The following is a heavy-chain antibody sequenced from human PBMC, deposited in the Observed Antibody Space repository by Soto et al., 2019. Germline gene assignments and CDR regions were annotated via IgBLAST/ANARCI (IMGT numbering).Heavy chain of an antibody. V-gene: IGHV3-9*01. CDR3: AKGVAGWYYFDY. CDR2: ISWNRGSI. Sequence: EVQLVESGGGLVQPGRSLRLSCAASGFTFDDYAMHWVRQAPGKGLEWVSGISWNRGSIGYADSVKGRFTISSDNDKNSLYLQMNSLRAEDTDLYDCAKGVAGWYYFDYWGQGNLVTVSS. D-gene: IGHD2-15*01. CDR1: GFTFDDYA. J-gene: IGHJ4*02.